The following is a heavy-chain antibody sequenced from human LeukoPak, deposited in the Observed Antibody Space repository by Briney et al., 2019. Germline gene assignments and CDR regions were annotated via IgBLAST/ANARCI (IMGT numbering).Heavy chain of an antibody. CDR2: ISSSSSTI. CDR1: GFTFSSYS. V-gene: IGHV3-48*04. CDR3: ARESGSGSYYHFDY. Sequence: GGPLRLSCAASGFTFSSYSMNWVRQAPGKGLEWVSYISSSSSTIYYADSVKGRFTISRDNAKNSLYLQMNSLRAEDTAVYYCARESGSGSYYHFDYWGRGTLVTVSS. J-gene: IGHJ4*02. D-gene: IGHD3-10*01.